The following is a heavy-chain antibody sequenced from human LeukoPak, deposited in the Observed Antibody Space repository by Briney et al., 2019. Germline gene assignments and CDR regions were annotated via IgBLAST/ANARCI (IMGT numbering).Heavy chain of an antibody. J-gene: IGHJ3*02. CDR1: GFTFSRYS. CDR2: ISISSNYI. D-gene: IGHD3-3*01. CDR3: ARGSRFGVVERDAFDI. V-gene: IGHV3-21*01. Sequence: GGSLRLSCAASGFTFSRYSMNWVRQAPGKGLEWVSSISISSNYIYYADSVKGRFTISRDNAKNSLYLQVNSLRAEDTAVYYCARGSRFGVVERDAFDIWGQGTMVTVSS.